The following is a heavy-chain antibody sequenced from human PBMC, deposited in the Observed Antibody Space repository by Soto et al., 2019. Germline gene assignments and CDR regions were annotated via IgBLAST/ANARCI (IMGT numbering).Heavy chain of an antibody. CDR2: ISGSGGST. CDR3: AKDPGPVGSDP. D-gene: IGHD3-10*01. V-gene: IGHV3-23*01. Sequence: GGSLRLPCEASGFTFSSYARSWVRQAPGKGLEWVSAISGSGGSTYYADSVKGRFTISRDNSKNTLYLQMNSLRAEDTAVYYCAKDPGPVGSDPWGQGTLVTVSS. CDR1: GFTFSSYA. J-gene: IGHJ5*02.